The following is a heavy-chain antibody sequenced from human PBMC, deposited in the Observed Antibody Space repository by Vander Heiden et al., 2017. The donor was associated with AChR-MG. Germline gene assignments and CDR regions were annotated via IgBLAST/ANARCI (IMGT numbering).Heavy chain of an antibody. Sequence: EVQLVESGGGLVPPGGSLRLSCAASGFTFSSYSMNWVRQAPGKGLEWFSYIGSSSSTIYYADSVKGRFTISRDNAKNSLYLQMNSLRDEDTAVYYCASFTSSWFSPNYGMDVWGQGTTVTVSS. CDR3: ASFTSSWFSPNYGMDV. CDR1: GFTFSSYS. J-gene: IGHJ6*02. CDR2: IGSSSSTI. D-gene: IGHD6-13*01. V-gene: IGHV3-48*02.